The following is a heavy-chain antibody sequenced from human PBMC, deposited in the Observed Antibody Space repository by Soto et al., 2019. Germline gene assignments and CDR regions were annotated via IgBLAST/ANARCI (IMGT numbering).Heavy chain of an antibody. J-gene: IGHJ4*02. CDR1: GFTFSSYS. D-gene: IGHD3-9*01. V-gene: IGHV3-21*01. Sequence: GGSLILSCAASGFTFSSYSMNWVRQAPGKGLEWVSSISSSSSYIYYADSVKGRFTISRDNAKNSLYLQMNSLRAEDTAVYYCARGGRTYYDILTGYYFGYWGQGTLVTVSS. CDR3: ARGGRTYYDILTGYYFGY. CDR2: ISSSSSYI.